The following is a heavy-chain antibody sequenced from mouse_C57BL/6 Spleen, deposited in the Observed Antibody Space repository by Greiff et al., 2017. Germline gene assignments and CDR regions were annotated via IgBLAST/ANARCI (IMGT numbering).Heavy chain of an antibody. CDR2: INPNNGGT. CDR1: GYTFTDYY. D-gene: IGHD2-12*01. V-gene: IGHV1-26*01. CDR3: ARSGDDIYAMDY. Sequence: EVQLQQSGPELVKPGASVKISCKASGYTFTDYYMNWVKQSHGKSLEWIGDINPNNGGTSYNQKFKGKATLTVDKSSSTAYMERRSLTSEDSAVYEWARSGDDIYAMDYWGQGTSVTVSS. J-gene: IGHJ4*01.